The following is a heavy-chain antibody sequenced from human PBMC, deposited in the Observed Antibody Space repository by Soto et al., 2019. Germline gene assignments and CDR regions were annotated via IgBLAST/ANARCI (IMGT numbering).Heavy chain of an antibody. CDR2: INHSGST. Sequence: SETLSLTCAVYGGSSSDSYWSWIRQPPGKGLEWIGEINHSGSTNHNPSLMSRVTISVDTSKNQFSLKLSSVTAADTAVFYCASREQLGPFDPWGQGTLVTVSS. D-gene: IGHD6-6*01. CDR3: ASREQLGPFDP. V-gene: IGHV4-34*01. J-gene: IGHJ5*02. CDR1: GGSSSDSY.